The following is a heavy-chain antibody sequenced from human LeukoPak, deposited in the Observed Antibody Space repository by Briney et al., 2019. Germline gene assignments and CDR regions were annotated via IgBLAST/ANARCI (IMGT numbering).Heavy chain of an antibody. CDR2: IWYDGSNI. CDR3: ARACNDYDSNGFSLLDY. J-gene: IGHJ4*02. D-gene: IGHD3-22*01. Sequence: PGGSLRLSCAASGISFSSHGMHCVRQAPGKGLEWVAVIWYDGSNIYYTDSVKGRFTISRDNSKNTLYLQMNSLRAEDTALYYCARACNDYDSNGFSLLDYWGQGTLDTVSS. V-gene: IGHV3-33*01. CDR1: GISFSSHG.